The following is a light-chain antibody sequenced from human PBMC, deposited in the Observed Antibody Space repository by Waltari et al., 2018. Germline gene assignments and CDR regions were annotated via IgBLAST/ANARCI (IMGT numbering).Light chain of an antibody. CDR2: WAS. CDR3: QQYYSTPRT. V-gene: IGKV4-1*01. Sequence: DIVMTQSPDSLAVSLGERATINCKSSQSVLYSSNDRNYLAWYQQKPGQPPKLLIYWASTRESGVPDRFSGSGSLTDFTLTISSLQAEDVALYYCQQYYSTPRTFGQGTKLEIK. CDR1: QSVLYSSNDRNY. J-gene: IGKJ2*01.